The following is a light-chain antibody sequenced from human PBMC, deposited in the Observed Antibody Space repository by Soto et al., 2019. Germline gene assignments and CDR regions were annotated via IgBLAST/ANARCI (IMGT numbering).Light chain of an antibody. CDR2: GAS. CDR3: HQYNNFWT. Sequence: EIVLTQSPATLSLSPGERVTLSCRASQSVISSIAWYQQKPGQSPRLLIYGASTRATGIPARFSGSGSGTEFTLTISSLQSEDFGLYYCHQYNNFWTFGQGTKVDIK. J-gene: IGKJ1*01. CDR1: QSVISS. V-gene: IGKV3-15*01.